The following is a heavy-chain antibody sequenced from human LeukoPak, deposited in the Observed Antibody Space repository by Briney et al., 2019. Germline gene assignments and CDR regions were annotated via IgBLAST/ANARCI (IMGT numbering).Heavy chain of an antibody. CDR1: GFTFSSYS. V-gene: IGHV3-21*01. CDR2: ISSSSSYI. D-gene: IGHD5-12*01. Sequence: GGSLRLSCAASGFTFSSYSMNWVRQAPGKGLEWVSSISSSSSYIYYADSVKGRFTISRDNAKNSLYLQMNSLRAEETAVYYCARDRGYSGYAVQGYWGQGTLVTVSS. J-gene: IGHJ4*02. CDR3: ARDRGYSGYAVQGY.